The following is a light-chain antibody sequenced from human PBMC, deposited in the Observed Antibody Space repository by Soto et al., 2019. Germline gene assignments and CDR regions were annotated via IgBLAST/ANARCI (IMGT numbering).Light chain of an antibody. CDR2: LGS. CDR1: QSLLHSNGYNY. J-gene: IGKJ2*01. CDR3: MQDLQTSMYT. Sequence: DIVMTQSPLSLPVTPGEPASISCRSSQSLLHSNGYNYLDWYLQKPGQSPQLLIYLGSNRASGVPDRFSGSGSGTDFTLKISRVEAEDVGVYYCMQDLQTSMYTFGQGTKVDIK. V-gene: IGKV2-28*01.